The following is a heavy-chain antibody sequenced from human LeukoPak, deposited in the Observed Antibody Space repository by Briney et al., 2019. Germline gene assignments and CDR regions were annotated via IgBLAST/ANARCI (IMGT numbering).Heavy chain of an antibody. D-gene: IGHD2-2*01. CDR2: ISGSGGST. Sequence: PGGSLRLSCAASGFTFSSYAMSWVRQAPGKGLEWVSAISGSGGSTYYADSVKGRFTISRDNSKNTLYLQMNSLRADNTAVYYCAKAPGIVVVPAAAYFDYWGQGTLVTVSS. V-gene: IGHV3-23*01. CDR1: GFTFSSYA. J-gene: IGHJ4*02. CDR3: AKAPGIVVVPAAAYFDY.